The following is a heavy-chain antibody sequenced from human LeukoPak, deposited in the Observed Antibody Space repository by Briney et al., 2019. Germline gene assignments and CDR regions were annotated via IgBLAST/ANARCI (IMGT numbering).Heavy chain of an antibody. D-gene: IGHD3-22*01. J-gene: IGHJ4*02. CDR1: GFTFSDYY. CDR3: ARDTYYYDSSGYYHLFDY. CDR2: ISSSGSTI. Sequence: GGSLRLSCAASGFTFSDYYMSWIRQAPGKGLEWVSYISSSGSTIYYADSVKGRFTISRDNAQKSLYLQMNSLRAEDTAVYYCARDTYYYDSSGYYHLFDYWGQGTLVTVSS. V-gene: IGHV3-11*04.